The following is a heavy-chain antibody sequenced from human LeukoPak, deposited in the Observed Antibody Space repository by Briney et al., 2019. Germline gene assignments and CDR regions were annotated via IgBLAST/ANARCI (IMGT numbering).Heavy chain of an antibody. Sequence: PGESLKISCKGSGYRFNAYWIAWVRQTPGKGLEWMGIIYPDDSDTRYSPSFQGQVTISADKSVRTAYLQWSSLKASDTAMYYCARPNITSYYDSRGYDAFDVWGQGTMVTVSS. V-gene: IGHV5-51*01. CDR2: IYPDDSDT. J-gene: IGHJ3*01. CDR3: ARPNITSYYDSRGYDAFDV. CDR1: GYRFNAYW. D-gene: IGHD3-22*01.